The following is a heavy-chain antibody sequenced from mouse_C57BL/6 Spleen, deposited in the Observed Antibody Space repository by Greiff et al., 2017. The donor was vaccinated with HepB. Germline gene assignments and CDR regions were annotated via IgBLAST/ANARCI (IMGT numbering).Heavy chain of an antibody. Sequence: EVQRVESGGGLVQPKGSLKLSCAASGFSFNTYAMNWVRQAPGKGLEWVARIRSKSNNYATYYADSVKDRFTISRDDSESMLYLQMNNLKTEDTAMYYCVRLTGTDYAMDYWGQGTSVTVSS. D-gene: IGHD4-1*01. CDR2: IRSKSNNYAT. CDR1: GFSFNTYA. V-gene: IGHV10-1*01. CDR3: VRLTGTDYAMDY. J-gene: IGHJ4*01.